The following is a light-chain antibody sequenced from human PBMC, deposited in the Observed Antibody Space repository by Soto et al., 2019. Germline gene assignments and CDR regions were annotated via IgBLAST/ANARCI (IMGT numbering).Light chain of an antibody. CDR1: TSDIGTYSY. Sequence: QSVLTQPASVSGSPGQSITISCTGTTSDIGTYSYVSWYQQHAGKAPKLIIYEVSHRPSGVSNRFSGSKSGSTASLTISGLQAEDEAHYYCCSSTGISTILFATGTKVTV. V-gene: IGLV2-14*01. CDR3: CSSTGISTIL. CDR2: EVS. J-gene: IGLJ1*01.